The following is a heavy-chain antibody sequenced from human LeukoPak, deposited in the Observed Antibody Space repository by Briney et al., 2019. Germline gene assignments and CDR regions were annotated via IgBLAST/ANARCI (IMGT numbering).Heavy chain of an antibody. V-gene: IGHV1-8*02. D-gene: IGHD4-17*01. J-gene: IGHJ6*03. CDR1: GYTFTGYY. CDR3: ARGRTVTPYNYYYYMDV. Sequence: ASVKVSCKASGYTFTGYYMHWVRQAPGQGLEWMGWINPNSGNTGYAQKFQGRVTMTRNTSISTAYMELSSLRSEDTAVYYCARGRTVTPYNYYYYMDVWGKGTTVTISS. CDR2: INPNSGNT.